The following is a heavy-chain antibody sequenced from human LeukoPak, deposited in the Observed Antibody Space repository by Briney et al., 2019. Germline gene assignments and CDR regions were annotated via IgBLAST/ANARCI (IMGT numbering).Heavy chain of an antibody. CDR1: GGSFSGYY. V-gene: IGHV4-34*01. CDR3: ARASYSGSTPNFDY. CDR2: INHSGST. Sequence: SETLSLTCAVYGGSFSGYYWSWIRQPPGKGLEWIGEINHSGSTNYNPSLKSRVTISVDTSKNQFSLKLSSVTAADTAVYYCARASYSGSTPNFDYWGQGTLVTVSS. D-gene: IGHD1-26*01. J-gene: IGHJ4*02.